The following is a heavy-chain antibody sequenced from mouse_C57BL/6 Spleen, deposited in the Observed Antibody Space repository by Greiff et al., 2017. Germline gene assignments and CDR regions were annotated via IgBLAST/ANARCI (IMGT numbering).Heavy chain of an antibody. CDR3: ARGLRRDYAMDY. J-gene: IGHJ4*01. CDR1: GYTFTSYW. V-gene: IGHV1-69*01. D-gene: IGHD2-2*01. Sequence: VQLQQPGAELVKPGASVKLSCKASGYTFTSYWMHWVKQRPGQGLEWIGEIDPSDSYTNYNQKFKGKSTLTVDKSSSTAYMQLSSLTSEDSAVYYCARGLRRDYAMDYWGQGTSVTVSS. CDR2: IDPSDSYT.